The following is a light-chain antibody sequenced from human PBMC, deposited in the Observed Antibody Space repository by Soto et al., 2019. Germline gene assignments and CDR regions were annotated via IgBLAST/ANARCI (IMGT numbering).Light chain of an antibody. CDR3: QQYVRLPWT. CDR1: QPVSSNF. Sequence: EIVVTQSPGTLSMYKGERATVSCRASQPVSSNFLALYQQKPGQAPRLLIYGVSSRASGIPDRFFGRGSGTDFTLTISILEPEDFAVYYCQQYVRLPWTFGQGTKVDI. V-gene: IGKV3-20*01. J-gene: IGKJ1*01. CDR2: GVS.